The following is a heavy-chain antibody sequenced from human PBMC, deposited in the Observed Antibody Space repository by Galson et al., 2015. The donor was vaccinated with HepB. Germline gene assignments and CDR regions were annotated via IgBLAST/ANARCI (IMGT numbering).Heavy chain of an antibody. J-gene: IGHJ4*02. D-gene: IGHD2-2*02. CDR1: GYSFTSYW. Sequence: QSGAEVKKPGESLKICCLGSGYSFTSYWIGWVRQMHGKGLEWMGNIYPGDSDTRYSPSFQGQVPISADKSISTAYLQWSSLKASDTAMYYCARHEGYCSSTSCYIDYWGQGTLVTVSS. CDR2: IYPGDSDT. CDR3: ARHEGYCSSTSCYIDY. V-gene: IGHV5-51*01.